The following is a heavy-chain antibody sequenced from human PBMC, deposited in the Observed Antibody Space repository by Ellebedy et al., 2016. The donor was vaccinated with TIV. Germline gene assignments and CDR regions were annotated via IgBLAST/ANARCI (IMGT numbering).Heavy chain of an antibody. CDR2: ISYDENNK. J-gene: IGHJ4*02. CDR1: GFTFRSYA. D-gene: IGHD1-26*01. Sequence: GESLKISCAASGFTFRSYAMHWVRQAPGKGLEWVAVISYDENNKHYADSVKGRFTISRDNAKNSLYLQMNSLRAEDTAVYYCAGSGSYHLFLFDYWGQGTLVTVSS. CDR3: AGSGSYHLFLFDY. V-gene: IGHV3-30-3*01.